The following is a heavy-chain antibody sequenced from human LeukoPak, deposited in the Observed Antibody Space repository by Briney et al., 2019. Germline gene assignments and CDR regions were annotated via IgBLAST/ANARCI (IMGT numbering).Heavy chain of an antibody. J-gene: IGHJ4*02. D-gene: IGHD3-22*01. V-gene: IGHV1-2*06. Sequence: ASVTLSCKASGYTFTVYYMPWVRQAPRQGLGWVGRIKTNKSGSNYSHKFQGSVTTTRDATISTAYMELSRLRSDDTAVYYCARDLVQRGNYYDSSGPLDYWGQGTLVTVSS. CDR3: ARDLVQRGNYYDSSGPLDY. CDR1: GYTFTVYY. CDR2: IKTNKSGS.